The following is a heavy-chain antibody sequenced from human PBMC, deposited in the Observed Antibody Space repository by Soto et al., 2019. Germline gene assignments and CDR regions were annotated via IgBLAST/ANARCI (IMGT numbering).Heavy chain of an antibody. J-gene: IGHJ6*02. CDR2: IHSSGRT. D-gene: IGHD2-15*01. Sequence: PSETLSLTCNVSGESVSSGYYYWNWIRQPPGKGLEWIGSIHSSGRTNYNPSLKSRVSMSLDTSKNQFSLSLSSVGAADTAIYYWGGGRPWYSRGLHQLGMDVWGQGTTVTVSS. V-gene: IGHV4-61*01. CDR3: GGGRPWYSRGLHQLGMDV. CDR1: GESVSSGYYY.